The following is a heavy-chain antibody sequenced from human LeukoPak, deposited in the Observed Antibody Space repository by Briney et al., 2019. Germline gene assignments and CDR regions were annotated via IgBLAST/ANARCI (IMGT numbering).Heavy chain of an antibody. CDR2: ISSNSEST. J-gene: IGHJ6*02. CDR1: GFTFSSYG. CDR3: AKVRACSTTSCYRTYGMDV. V-gene: IGHV3-23*01. D-gene: IGHD2-2*01. Sequence: GGSLRLSCAASGFTFSSYGMTWVRQAPGKGLEWIAFISSNSESTYYADSVKGRFTISRDTSKNTLYLQTNSLRAEDTALYYCAKVRACSTTSCYRTYGMDVWGQGTTVTVSS.